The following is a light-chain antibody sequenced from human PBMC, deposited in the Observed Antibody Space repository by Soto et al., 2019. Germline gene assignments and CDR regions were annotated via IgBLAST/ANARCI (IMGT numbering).Light chain of an antibody. CDR2: LAS. J-gene: IGKJ1*01. CDR3: MQALQTRT. Sequence: DIVMTQSPLSLPVTPGEPASISCRSSQSLLHSNGYNYLDWYLQKPGQSPQXLIYLASYRASGAPDRFSGSGSGTDFTLKISRVEAEDVGVYYCMQALQTRTFGQGTKVDIK. CDR1: QSLLHSNGYNY. V-gene: IGKV2-28*01.